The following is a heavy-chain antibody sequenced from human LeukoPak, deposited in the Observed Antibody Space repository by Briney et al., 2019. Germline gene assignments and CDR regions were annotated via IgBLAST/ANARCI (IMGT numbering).Heavy chain of an antibody. CDR3: AKGRWFGELSAVWFDP. D-gene: IGHD3-10*01. J-gene: IGHJ5*02. Sequence: GGSLRLSCAASGFTFSSYGMHWVRQAPGKGLVWVSRINGDGSDTRYADSVKGRFTISRDNSKNTLYLQMNSLRAEDTAVYYCAKGRWFGELSAVWFDPWGQGTLVTVSS. CDR2: INGDGSDT. CDR1: GFTFSSYG. V-gene: IGHV3-74*01.